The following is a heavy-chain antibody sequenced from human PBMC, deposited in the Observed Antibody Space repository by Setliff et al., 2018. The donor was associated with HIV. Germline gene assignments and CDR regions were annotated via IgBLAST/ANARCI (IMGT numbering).Heavy chain of an antibody. CDR2: INRSGST. Sequence: ASETLSLTCTVSGGSISPYYWSWIRQPPGKGLEWIGEINRSGSTNYNSSLKSRVTMSVDTSKNQFSVKLSSVTAADTAVYYCARDAPTVYANGWFDPWGQGTLVTVSS. J-gene: IGHJ5*02. CDR3: ARDAPTVYANGWFDP. V-gene: IGHV4-34*01. CDR1: GGSISPYY. D-gene: IGHD2-8*01.